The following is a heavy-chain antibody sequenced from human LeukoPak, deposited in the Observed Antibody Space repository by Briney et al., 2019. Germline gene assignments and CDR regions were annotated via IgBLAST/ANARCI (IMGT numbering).Heavy chain of an antibody. Sequence: GGSLRLSCAASGFTLSDYMNWVRQAPGKGLEWVSYISSSSSTIYYADSVKGRFTISRDNAKNSLYLQMNSLRDEDTAVYYCARDRDSSGYYDGFDYWGQGTLVTVSS. CDR2: ISSSSSTI. CDR3: ARDRDSSGYYDGFDY. V-gene: IGHV3-48*02. J-gene: IGHJ4*02. CDR1: GFTLSDY. D-gene: IGHD3-22*01.